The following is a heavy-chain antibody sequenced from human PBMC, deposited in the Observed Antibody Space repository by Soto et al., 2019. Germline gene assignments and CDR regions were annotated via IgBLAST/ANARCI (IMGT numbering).Heavy chain of an antibody. Sequence: SETLSLTCTVSGGSISSYYWSWIRQPPGKGLEWIGYIYYSGSTNYNPSLKSRVTISVDTSKNQFSLKLSSVTAADTAVYYCARRSWSGGYNDAFDIWGQGTMVTVSS. V-gene: IGHV4-59*01. J-gene: IGHJ3*02. CDR1: GGSISSYY. CDR2: IYYSGST. D-gene: IGHD3-3*01. CDR3: ARRSWSGGYNDAFDI.